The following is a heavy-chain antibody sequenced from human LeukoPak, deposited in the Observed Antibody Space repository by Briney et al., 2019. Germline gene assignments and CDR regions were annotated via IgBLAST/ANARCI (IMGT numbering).Heavy chain of an antibody. CDR3: AAGNVVVPAAPLGI. V-gene: IGHV4-59*01. J-gene: IGHJ3*02. CDR2: IYYSGST. CDR1: GGSISSYY. D-gene: IGHD2-2*01. Sequence: PETLSLTCTVSGGSISSYYWSWIRQPPGKGLEWIGYIYYSGSTNYNPSLKSRVTISVDTSKNQFSLKLSSVTAADTAVYYCAAGNVVVPAAPLGIWGQGTMVTVSS.